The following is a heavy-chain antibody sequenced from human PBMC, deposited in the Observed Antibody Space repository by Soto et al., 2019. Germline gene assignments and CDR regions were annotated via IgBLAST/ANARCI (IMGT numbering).Heavy chain of an antibody. V-gene: IGHV5-51*01. D-gene: IGHD6-13*01. CDR2: IYPGDSDT. CDR3: ARQPSIAAAGTSGYYYYGMDV. Sequence: GESLKISCKGSGYSFTRYWIGWVRQMPGKGLEWMGIIYPGDSDTRYSPSFQCQVTISADKSISTAYQQWSSLKASDTAMYYCARQPSIAAAGTSGYYYYGMDVWGQGTTVTVSS. J-gene: IGHJ6*02. CDR1: GYSFTRYW.